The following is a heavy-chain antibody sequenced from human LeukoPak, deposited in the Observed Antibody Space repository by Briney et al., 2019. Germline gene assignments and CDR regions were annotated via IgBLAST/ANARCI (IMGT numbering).Heavy chain of an antibody. CDR3: ARVFMVRGVIIT. Sequence: SETLSLTCTVSGGSISSGDYYWSWIRQPPGKGLEWIGYIYYSGSTYYNPSLKSRVTISVDTSKNQFSLKLSSVTAADTAVYYCARVFMVRGVIITWGQGTLVTVSS. V-gene: IGHV4-30-4*01. CDR2: IYYSGST. J-gene: IGHJ4*02. CDR1: GGSISSGDYY. D-gene: IGHD3-10*01.